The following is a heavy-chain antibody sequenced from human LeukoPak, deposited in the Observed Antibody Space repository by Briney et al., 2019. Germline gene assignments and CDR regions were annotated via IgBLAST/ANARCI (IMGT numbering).Heavy chain of an antibody. V-gene: IGHV4-59*12. CDR2: IYYSGST. Sequence: KPSETLSLTCTVSGGSISSYYWSWIRQPPGKGLEWIGYIYYSGSTNYNPSLKSRVTISVDTSKNQFSLKLSSVTAADTAVYYCASPRRSMVRSPFDYWGQGTLVTVSS. CDR1: GGSISSYY. CDR3: ASPRRSMVRSPFDY. J-gene: IGHJ4*02. D-gene: IGHD3-10*01.